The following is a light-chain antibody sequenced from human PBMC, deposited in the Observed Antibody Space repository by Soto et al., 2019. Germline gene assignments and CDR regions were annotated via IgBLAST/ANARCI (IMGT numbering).Light chain of an antibody. CDR3: QQSYSSLT. CDR1: QSISTY. CDR2: AAS. J-gene: IGKJ4*01. V-gene: IGKV1-39*01. Sequence: DIQMTQSPSSLSASVGGRVTITCRASQSISTYLNWYQQKPGKAPKLLIYAASSLQSGVPSRFSGSGSGTDFTLTISSLQPEDFAIYYCQQSYSSLTLGGGTKVDIK.